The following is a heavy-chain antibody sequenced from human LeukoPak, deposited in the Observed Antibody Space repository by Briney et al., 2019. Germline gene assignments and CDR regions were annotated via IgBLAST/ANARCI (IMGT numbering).Heavy chain of an antibody. J-gene: IGHJ4*02. CDR3: ARTFVSGDGYKVGYFDY. CDR2: IYPSGNI. D-gene: IGHD5-24*01. Sequence: PGGSLRLFCAASGLTFSNSYMSWVRQAPGKGLEWVSLIYPSGNIYYADSVQGRFTIYRDNSKNTLFLQMNSVRAEDTAIYYCARTFVSGDGYKVGYFDYWGQGTLVTVSS. V-gene: IGHV3-53*01. CDR1: GLTFSNSY.